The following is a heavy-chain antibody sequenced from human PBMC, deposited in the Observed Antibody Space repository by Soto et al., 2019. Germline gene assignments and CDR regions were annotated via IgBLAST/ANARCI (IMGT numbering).Heavy chain of an antibody. J-gene: IGHJ4*02. V-gene: IGHV3-23*01. Sequence: GGSLSLSCAASGFTFSSYAMNWVRQAPGKGLEWVSGITGSGGSTYYADSVKGRFTNSKDNSKHTLDLQINSLRDEDTAVHSCAKSYADGWKDPANWGQGTLVTVSS. CDR2: ITGSGGST. CDR3: AKSYADGWKDPAN. D-gene: IGHD1-1*01. CDR1: GFTFSSYA.